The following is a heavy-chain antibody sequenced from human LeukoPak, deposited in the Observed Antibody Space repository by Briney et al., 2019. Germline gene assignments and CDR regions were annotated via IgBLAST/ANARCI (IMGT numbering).Heavy chain of an antibody. CDR1: GGTFSSYA. CDR2: IIPIFGTA. V-gene: IGHV1-69*01. D-gene: IGHD2-2*01. J-gene: IGHJ5*02. CDR3: ARGGSIVVVPAAPNWFDP. Sequence: GSSVKVSCKASGGTFSSYAISWVRQAPGQGLEWMGGIIPIFGTANYAQKFQGRVTITADESTSTAYMELSSLRSEDTAVYYCARGGSIVVVPAAPNWFDPWGQETLVTVSS.